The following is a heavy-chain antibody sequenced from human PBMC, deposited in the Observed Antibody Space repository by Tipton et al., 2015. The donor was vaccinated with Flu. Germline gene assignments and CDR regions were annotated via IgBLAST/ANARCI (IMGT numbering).Heavy chain of an antibody. V-gene: IGHV4-30-4*01. CDR1: GASISSDDYY. D-gene: IGHD3-22*01. CDR2: IYYSGST. J-gene: IGHJ4*02. CDR3: VRFNYYDSSGDY. Sequence: TLSLTCTVSGASISSDDYYWSWIRQPPGKGLEWIGYIYYSGSTYYNPSLKSRVTISVETSKNQLSLKLSFVTAADTAVYYCVRFNYYDSSGDYWGQGTLVTISS.